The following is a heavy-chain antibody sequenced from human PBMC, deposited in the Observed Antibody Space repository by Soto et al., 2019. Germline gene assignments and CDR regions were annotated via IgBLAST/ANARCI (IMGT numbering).Heavy chain of an antibody. J-gene: IGHJ4*02. D-gene: IGHD2-15*01. Sequence: ESGGGVVQPGTSLRLSCAASGFTFSTYGMHWVRQAPGKGLEWVAVIWYDGSNKYYADSLKGRFTISRDNSKNTLYLQMNILTAEDTAVYYCARRVVAFDFDYWGQGTLVTVSS. CDR2: IWYDGSNK. V-gene: IGHV3-33*01. CDR3: ARRVVAFDFDY. CDR1: GFTFSTYG.